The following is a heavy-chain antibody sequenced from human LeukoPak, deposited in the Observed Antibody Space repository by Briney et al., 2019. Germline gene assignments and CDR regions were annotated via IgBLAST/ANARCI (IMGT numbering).Heavy chain of an antibody. J-gene: IGHJ3*02. Sequence: PGGSLRLSCAASGFTFDDYAMHWVRQAPGKGLEWVSGISWNSGSIGYADSVKGRFTISRDNAKNSLYLQMNSLRAEDMALYYCAKDSTIGAFDIWGQGTMVTVSS. V-gene: IGHV3-9*03. D-gene: IGHD2-15*01. CDR2: ISWNSGSI. CDR3: AKDSTIGAFDI. CDR1: GFTFDDYA.